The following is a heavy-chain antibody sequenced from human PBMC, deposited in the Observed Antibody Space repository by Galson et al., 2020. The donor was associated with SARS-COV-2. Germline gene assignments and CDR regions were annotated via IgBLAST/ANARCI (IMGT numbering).Heavy chain of an antibody. D-gene: IGHD2-2*02. J-gene: IGHJ3*02. V-gene: IGHV3-30*04. CDR2: ISYDGSNK. CDR3: AREEPLGYCSSTSCYKEAFDI. Sequence: GGSLRLSCAASGFTFSSYAMHWVRQAPGKGLEWVAVISYDGSNKYYADSVKGRFTISRDNSKNTLYLQMNSLRAEDTAVYYCAREEPLGYCSSTSCYKEAFDIWGQGTMVTVSS. CDR1: GFTFSSYA.